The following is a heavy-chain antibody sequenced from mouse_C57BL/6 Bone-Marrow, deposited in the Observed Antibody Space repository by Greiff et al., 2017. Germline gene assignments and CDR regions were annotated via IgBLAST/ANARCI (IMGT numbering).Heavy chain of an antibody. D-gene: IGHD6-5*01. CDR2: INPSCGYT. CDR3: ARVLAYLRY. CDR1: GYTFTSYW. V-gene: IGHV1-7*01. Sequence: QVQLKESGAELAQPGASVKLSCTASGYTFTSYWMHWVKQRPGQGLEWIGYINPSCGYTNYKQKFKDKATLTSDKSSSTAYRQLSSLTYEDSAVYYCARVLAYLRYWGQGTSVTVST. J-gene: IGHJ4*01.